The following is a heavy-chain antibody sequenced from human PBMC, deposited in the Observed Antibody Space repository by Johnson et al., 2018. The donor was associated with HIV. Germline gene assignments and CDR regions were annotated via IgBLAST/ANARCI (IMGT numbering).Heavy chain of an antibody. CDR1: GFTFSNYA. V-gene: IGHV3-23*04. J-gene: IGHJ3*02. CDR2: ITGSGGST. Sequence: VHLVESGGGLVQPGGSLRLSCAAPGFTFSNYAMRWVRQAPGKGLAWVSAITGSGGSTHYADSVKGRFTISRDNSKNTLYLQMNSLRAEDTALYYCAKALGIVVVLDAFDIWGQGTMVTVSS. CDR3: AKALGIVVVLDAFDI. D-gene: IGHD3-22*01.